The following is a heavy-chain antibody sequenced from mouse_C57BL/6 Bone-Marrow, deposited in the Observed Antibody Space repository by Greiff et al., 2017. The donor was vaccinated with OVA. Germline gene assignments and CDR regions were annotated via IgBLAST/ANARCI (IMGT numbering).Heavy chain of an antibody. D-gene: IGHD1-1*01. CDR2: ISDGGSYT. V-gene: IGHV5-4*03. CDR3: ARAVYYGPFAY. Sequence: EVMLVESGGGLVKPGGSLKLSCAASGFTFSSYAMSWVRQTPDKRLEWVATISDGGSYTYYPDNVKGRFTISRDNAKNNLYLQMSHLKSEDTAMYYCARAVYYGPFAYWGQGTLVTVSA. J-gene: IGHJ3*01. CDR1: GFTFSSYA.